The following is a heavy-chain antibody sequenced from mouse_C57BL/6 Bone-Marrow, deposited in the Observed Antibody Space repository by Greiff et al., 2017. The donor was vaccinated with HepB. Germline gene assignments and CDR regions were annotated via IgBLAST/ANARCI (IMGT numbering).Heavy chain of an antibody. CDR1: GYTFTSYW. D-gene: IGHD2-2*01. V-gene: IGHV1-72*01. J-gene: IGHJ4*01. CDR3: ASWLPPYSFAMDH. CDR2: IDPNSGGT. Sequence: QVQLQQPGAELVKPGASVKLSCKASGYTFTSYWMHWVKQRPGRGLEWIGRIDPNSGGTKYNEKFKSKATLTVDTPSSTAYMQLSSLTSEDSAFYYCASWLPPYSFAMDHWGQGTSVTVSS.